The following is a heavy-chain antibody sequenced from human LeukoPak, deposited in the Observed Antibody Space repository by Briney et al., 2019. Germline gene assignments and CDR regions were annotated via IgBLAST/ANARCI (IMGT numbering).Heavy chain of an antibody. Sequence: ASVKVSCKASGYTFTGYYMHWVRQAPGQGLEWMGWINPNSGGTNYAQKFQGRVTMTRDTSISTAYMELSRLRSDDTAVYYCARDPSSSWYSVGYWGQGTLVTVSS. V-gene: IGHV1-2*02. CDR2: INPNSGGT. CDR1: GYTFTGYY. D-gene: IGHD6-13*01. CDR3: ARDPSSSWYSVGY. J-gene: IGHJ4*02.